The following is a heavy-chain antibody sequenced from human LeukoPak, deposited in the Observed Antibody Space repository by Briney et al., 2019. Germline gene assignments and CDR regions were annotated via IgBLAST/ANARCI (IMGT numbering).Heavy chain of an antibody. Sequence: GGSLRLSCAASGFTFSSYWMSWVRQAPGKGLEGVANIKQDGSEKYYVDSVKGRFTISRDNAKNSLYLQMNSLRAEDTAVYYCARDSTRDYYGSGSSEFDPWGQGTLVTVSS. D-gene: IGHD3-10*01. J-gene: IGHJ5*02. CDR1: GFTFSSYW. CDR3: ARDSTRDYYGSGSSEFDP. V-gene: IGHV3-7*01. CDR2: IKQDGSEK.